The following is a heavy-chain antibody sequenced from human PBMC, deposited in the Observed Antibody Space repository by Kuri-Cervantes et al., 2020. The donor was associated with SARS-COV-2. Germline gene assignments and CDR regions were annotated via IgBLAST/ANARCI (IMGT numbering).Heavy chain of an antibody. CDR3: ARQLRLYSMDV. J-gene: IGHJ6*03. CDR2: IYHSRST. V-gene: IGHV4-30-2*01. CDR1: GGSISSGGYY. D-gene: IGHD5-12*01. Sequence: SCTVSGGSISSGGYYWSWIRQPPGKGLEWIVYIYHSRSTYYNPSLQSRITISVDTSKNQFSLKLSSVTAADMALYYCARQLRLYSMDVWGKGTTVTVSS.